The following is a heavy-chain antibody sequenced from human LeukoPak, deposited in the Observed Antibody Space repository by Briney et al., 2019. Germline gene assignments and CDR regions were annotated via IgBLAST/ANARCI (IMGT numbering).Heavy chain of an antibody. Sequence: PSETLSLTCTASGYSISSGYYWGWIRQPPGKGLEWIGSIYHSGSTFYNPSLKSRVTISVDTSKNQFSLKLSSVTAADTAVYYCARRGYSSGWHYFDYWGQGTLVTVSS. CDR3: ARRGYSSGWHYFDY. J-gene: IGHJ4*02. CDR2: IYHSGST. D-gene: IGHD6-19*01. CDR1: GYSISSGYY. V-gene: IGHV4-38-2*02.